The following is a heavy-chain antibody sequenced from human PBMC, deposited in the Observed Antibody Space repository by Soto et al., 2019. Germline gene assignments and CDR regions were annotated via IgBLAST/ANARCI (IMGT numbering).Heavy chain of an antibody. V-gene: IGHV4-30-4*08. D-gene: IGHD2-8*01. CDR2: IYYSGST. J-gene: IGHJ5*02. CDR3: ARDLDCTNGVCHGWFDP. Sequence: PSETLSLTCTVSDGSISSGGYYWSWIRQHPGKGLEWIGYIYYSGSTYYNPSLKSRVTISVDTSKHQFSLKLSSVTAADTAVYYCARDLDCTNGVCHGWFDPWGQGTLVTVSS. CDR1: DGSISSGGYY.